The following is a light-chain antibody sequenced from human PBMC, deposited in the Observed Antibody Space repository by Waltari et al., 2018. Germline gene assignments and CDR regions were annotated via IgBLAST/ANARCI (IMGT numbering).Light chain of an antibody. J-gene: IGLJ3*02. CDR3: QTGGHGTGV. CDR1: SGHSTNV. V-gene: IGLV4-69*01. CDR2: VNSDGSH. Sequence: QLVLTQSPSASASLGASVKLTCTLSSGHSTNVVAWLQQQPAKGPRFLLKVNSDGSHTKGDEIPERFSGSRSGAERYLTISSLESEDEADYYCQTGGHGTGVFGGGTTLTVL.